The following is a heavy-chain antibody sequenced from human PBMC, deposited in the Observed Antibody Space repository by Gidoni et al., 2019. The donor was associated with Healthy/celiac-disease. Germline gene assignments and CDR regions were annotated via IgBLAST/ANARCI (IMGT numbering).Heavy chain of an antibody. V-gene: IGHV3-9*01. CDR3: ANDIGCSGGSCYPYAFDI. D-gene: IGHD2-15*01. Sequence: VSGISWNSGSIGYADSVKGRFTISRDNAKNSLYLQMNSLRAEDTALYYCANDIGCSGGSCYPYAFDIWGQGTMVTVSS. J-gene: IGHJ3*02. CDR2: ISWNSGSI.